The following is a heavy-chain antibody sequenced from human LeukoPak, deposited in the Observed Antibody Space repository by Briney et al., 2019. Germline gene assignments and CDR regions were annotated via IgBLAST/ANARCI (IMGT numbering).Heavy chain of an antibody. Sequence: ASVEVSCKVSGYTFTDYYMHWVQQAPGKGLEWMGLVDPEDGETIYAEKFQGRVTITADTSTDTAYMELSSLRSEDTAVYYCATVYDSSGYYYVSDYCGQGTLVTVSS. D-gene: IGHD3-22*01. CDR3: ATVYDSSGYYYVSDY. CDR2: VDPEDGET. V-gene: IGHV1-69-2*01. J-gene: IGHJ4*02. CDR1: GYTFTDYY.